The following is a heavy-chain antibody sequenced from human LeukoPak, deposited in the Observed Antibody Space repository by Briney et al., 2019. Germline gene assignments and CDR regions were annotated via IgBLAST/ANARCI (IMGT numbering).Heavy chain of an antibody. Sequence: ASETLSLTCTVSGGSIRGYYWSWIRQPPGKRLEWIAYIYNSVTTNYNPSLKSRLTISVDTSENQISLKLSSVTAADTAVYYCARHGPADSRSYPLDYWGQGTLVTVSS. CDR1: GGSIRGYY. CDR2: IYNSVTT. CDR3: ARHGPADSRSYPLDY. D-gene: IGHD3-10*01. V-gene: IGHV4-59*08. J-gene: IGHJ4*02.